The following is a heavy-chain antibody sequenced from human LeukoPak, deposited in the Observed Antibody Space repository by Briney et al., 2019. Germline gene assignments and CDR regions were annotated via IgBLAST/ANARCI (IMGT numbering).Heavy chain of an antibody. D-gene: IGHD3-3*01. CDR3: AKQYDFWSGYSDK. CDR2: ISSSSSYI. CDR1: GFTFSSYS. V-gene: IGHV3-21*04. J-gene: IGHJ4*02. Sequence: GGSLRLSCAASGFTFSSYSMNWVRQAPGKGLEWVSSISSSSSYIYYADSVKGRFTISRDNSKNTLDLQMNSLRAEDTAEYYCAKQYDFWSGYSDKWGQGTLVTVSS.